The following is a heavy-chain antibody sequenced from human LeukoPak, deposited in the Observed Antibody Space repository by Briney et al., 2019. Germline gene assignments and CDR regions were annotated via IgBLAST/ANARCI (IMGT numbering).Heavy chain of an antibody. CDR1: GFTVSSNY. J-gene: IGHJ1*01. Sequence: PGGSLRLSCAASGFTVSSNYMSWVRQAPGKGLEWVSVIYSGGSTYYADSVKGRFSISRDNSKNTLYLQMNSLRAEDTAVYYCVSVISGSGSPKYFQHWGQGTLVTVSS. CDR2: IYSGGST. V-gene: IGHV3-53*01. CDR3: VSVISGSGSPKYFQH. D-gene: IGHD3-10*01.